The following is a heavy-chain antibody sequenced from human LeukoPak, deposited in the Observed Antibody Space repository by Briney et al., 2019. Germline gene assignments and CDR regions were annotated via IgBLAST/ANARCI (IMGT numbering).Heavy chain of an antibody. CDR1: GFTFSGYA. CDR3: AKDLKPDGFGDVDY. J-gene: IGHJ4*02. V-gene: IGHV3-30-3*01. Sequence: PGRSLRLSCAASGFTFSGYAMHWVRQAPGKGLEWVAVISYDGSNKYYADSVKGRFTISRDNSKNTLFLHMASLRAEDTALYYCAKDLKPDGFGDVDYWGQGTLVTVSS. D-gene: IGHD3-10*01. CDR2: ISYDGSNK.